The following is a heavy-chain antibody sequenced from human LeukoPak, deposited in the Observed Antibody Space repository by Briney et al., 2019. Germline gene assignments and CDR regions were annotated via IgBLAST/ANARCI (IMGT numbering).Heavy chain of an antibody. Sequence: GGSLRLSCAASGFTFSTYGIDWVRQAPGKGLEWVSFIRYDGSNKYYADSVKGRFAISRDNSKDTLYLQMDTLRAEDTAVYYCARRYSSGGNDYWGQGTLVTVSS. CDR3: ARRYSSGGNDY. CDR1: GFTFSTYG. V-gene: IGHV3-30*02. J-gene: IGHJ4*02. D-gene: IGHD6-25*01. CDR2: IRYDGSNK.